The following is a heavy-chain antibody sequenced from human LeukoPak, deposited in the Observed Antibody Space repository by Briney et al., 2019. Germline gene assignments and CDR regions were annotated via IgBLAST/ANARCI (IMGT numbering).Heavy chain of an antibody. Sequence: GGSLRLSCAASGFTFSNYGMHWVRQAPGKGLEWEAVISYDGSNKHYADSVKGRFTISRDNSKNTLYLQMNSLRVEDTAVYYCARTIYYYESTSYFSDAFDVWGQGTMVTVSS. V-gene: IGHV3-30*19. CDR3: ARTIYYYESTSYFSDAFDV. CDR1: GFTFSNYG. J-gene: IGHJ3*01. D-gene: IGHD3-22*01. CDR2: ISYDGSNK.